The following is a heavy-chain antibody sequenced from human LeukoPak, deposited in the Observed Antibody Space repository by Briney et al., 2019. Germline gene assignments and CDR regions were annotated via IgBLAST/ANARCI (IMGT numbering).Heavy chain of an antibody. D-gene: IGHD3-10*01. Sequence: ASVKVSCKASGYTFTSYAMHWVRQAPGQRLEWMGWINAGSGNTKYSQKFQGRVTITRDTSASTAYMELSSLRSEDTAVCYCARDRNRQWFGDRDDAFDIWGQGTMVTVSS. V-gene: IGHV1-3*01. CDR3: ARDRNRQWFGDRDDAFDI. J-gene: IGHJ3*02. CDR1: GYTFTSYA. CDR2: INAGSGNT.